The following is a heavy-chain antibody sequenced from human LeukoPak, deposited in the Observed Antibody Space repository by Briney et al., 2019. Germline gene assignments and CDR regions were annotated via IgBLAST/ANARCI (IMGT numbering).Heavy chain of an antibody. J-gene: IGHJ5*02. CDR3: ARATIFPPYNWFDP. Sequence: PSETLSLTCTVSGGPISSYYWSWIRQPPGKGLEWIGYIYYSGSTNYNPSLKSRVTISVDTSKNQFSLKLSSVTAADTAVYYCARATIFPPYNWFDPWGQGTLVTVSS. CDR1: GGPISSYY. V-gene: IGHV4-59*01. D-gene: IGHD3-9*01. CDR2: IYYSGST.